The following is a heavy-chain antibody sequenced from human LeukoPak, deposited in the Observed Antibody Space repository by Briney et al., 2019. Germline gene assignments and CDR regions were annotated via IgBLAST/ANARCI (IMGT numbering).Heavy chain of an antibody. CDR3: ARSRAFNSGAFDP. Sequence: PSETLSLTCAVYGGSFSGYYWSWIRQPPGKGMEWIGEINHSGSTNYNPSLKSRVTISVDTSKNQFSLRLNPVTAADTAVYYCARSRAFNSGAFDPWGQGSLVTVSS. V-gene: IGHV4-34*01. D-gene: IGHD1-26*01. CDR2: INHSGST. CDR1: GGSFSGYY. J-gene: IGHJ5*02.